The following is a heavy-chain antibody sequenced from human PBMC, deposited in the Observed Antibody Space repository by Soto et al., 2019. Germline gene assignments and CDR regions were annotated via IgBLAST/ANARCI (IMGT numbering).Heavy chain of an antibody. CDR1: GFTFNGAW. CDR3: SADLPDWGAYAFDY. Sequence: EVQLVESGGGLVKPGGSLRLSCAASGFTFNGAWMNWVRQAPGKGLEWVGRVKSSANGGAIDYAAPVEGRFTISRDDSNNTLYLQMNSLITEDTAFYDCSADLPDWGAYAFDYWGQGTLVTVSS. CDR2: VKSSANGGAI. D-gene: IGHD3-16*01. V-gene: IGHV3-15*07. J-gene: IGHJ4*02.